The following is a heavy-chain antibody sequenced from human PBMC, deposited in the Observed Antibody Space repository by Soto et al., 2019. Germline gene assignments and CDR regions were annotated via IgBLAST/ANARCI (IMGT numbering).Heavy chain of an antibody. Sequence: EVQLLESGGGSVQRGGSLRLSCAASGFTFSTYAMNWVRQAPGKGLEWVSIVSGSGLSTYYADSVKGRFTVSRDNSKNTLYLQRNGLRAEYTAVYYCAKDQGFGNLGAEYFHHLGQGSLVTVSS. V-gene: IGHV3-23*01. CDR3: AKDQGFGNLGAEYFHH. CDR1: GFTFSTYA. CDR2: VSGSGLST. D-gene: IGHD1-7*01. J-gene: IGHJ1*01.